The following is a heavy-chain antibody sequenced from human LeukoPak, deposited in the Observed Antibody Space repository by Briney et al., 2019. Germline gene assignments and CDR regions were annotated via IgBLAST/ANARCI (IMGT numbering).Heavy chain of an antibody. J-gene: IGHJ3*02. CDR3: ASPKPLTGDGDAFDI. Sequence: GASVKVSCKASGYTFTSYGISWVRQAPGQGLEWMGWISAYNGNTNYAQKLQGRVTMTTDTSTSTAYMELRSLRSDDTAVYYCASPKPLTGDGDAFDIWGQGTMVTVSS. V-gene: IGHV1-18*01. CDR2: ISAYNGNT. CDR1: GYTFTSYG. D-gene: IGHD7-27*01.